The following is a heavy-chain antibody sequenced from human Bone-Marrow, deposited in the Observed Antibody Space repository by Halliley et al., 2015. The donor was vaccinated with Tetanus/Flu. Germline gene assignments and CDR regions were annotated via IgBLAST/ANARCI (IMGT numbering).Heavy chain of an antibody. D-gene: IGHD4-17*01. Sequence: ISAYKGYSNYAQKLQGRVPMPTDTSTGPAYMELTSLRSDDTAVYYCARDSAPYGDYVIHFDYWGQGTLVTVSS. CDR2: ISAYKGYS. V-gene: IGHV1-18*01. CDR3: ARDSAPYGDYVIHFDY. J-gene: IGHJ4*02.